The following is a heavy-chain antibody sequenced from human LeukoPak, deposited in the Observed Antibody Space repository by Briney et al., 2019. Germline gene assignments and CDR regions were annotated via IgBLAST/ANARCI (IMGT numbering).Heavy chain of an antibody. V-gene: IGHV4-59*01. J-gene: IGHJ4*02. CDR3: ARALDYGGKVDY. CDR1: GGSISSYY. Sequence: SETLSLTRTVSGGSISSYYWSWIRQPPGKGLEWIGYIYYSGSTNYNPSLKSRVTISVDTSKNQFSLNLSSVIAADTAVYYCARALDYGGKVDYWGQGTLVTVSS. D-gene: IGHD4-23*01. CDR2: IYYSGST.